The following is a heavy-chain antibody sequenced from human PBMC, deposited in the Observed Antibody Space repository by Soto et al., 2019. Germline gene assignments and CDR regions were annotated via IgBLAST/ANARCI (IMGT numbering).Heavy chain of an antibody. J-gene: IGHJ6*02. D-gene: IGHD4-17*01. CDR1: GGTFSSYA. Sequence: SVKVSCKASGGTFSSYAISWVRQAPGQGLEWMGGIIPIFGTANYAQKFQGRVTITADESTSTAYMELSSLRSEDTAVYYCARTLDYGDYNYYYYGMDVWGQGTTVTVSS. CDR2: IIPIFGTA. CDR3: ARTLDYGDYNYYYYGMDV. V-gene: IGHV1-69*13.